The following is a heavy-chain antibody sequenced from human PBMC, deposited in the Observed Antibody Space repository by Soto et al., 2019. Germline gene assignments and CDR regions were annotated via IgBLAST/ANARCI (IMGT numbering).Heavy chain of an antibody. CDR1: GFTFSSYA. D-gene: IGHD6-19*01. Sequence: AGGSLRLSCAASGFTFSSYAMSWVRQAPGKGLEWVSAISGSGGSTYYADSVKGRFTISRDNSKNTLYLQMNSLRAEDTAVYYCAKIAVAGRNKYNDYWGQGTLVTVSS. V-gene: IGHV3-23*01. CDR2: ISGSGGST. J-gene: IGHJ4*02. CDR3: AKIAVAGRNKYNDY.